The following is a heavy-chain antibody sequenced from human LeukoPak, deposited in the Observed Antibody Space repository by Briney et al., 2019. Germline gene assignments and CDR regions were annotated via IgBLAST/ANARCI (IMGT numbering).Heavy chain of an antibody. J-gene: IGHJ6*03. CDR1: GYTFTSYD. CDR2: MNPNSGNT. Sequence: ASVKVSCKASGYTFTSYDINWVRQATGQGLEWMGWMNPNSGNTGYAQKFQGRVTITRNTSISTAYMELSSLRSEDTAVYYCARGSSTSRWTYYYYYYMDVWGKGTTVTVSS. D-gene: IGHD2-2*01. CDR3: ARGSSTSRWTYYYYYYMDV. V-gene: IGHV1-8*03.